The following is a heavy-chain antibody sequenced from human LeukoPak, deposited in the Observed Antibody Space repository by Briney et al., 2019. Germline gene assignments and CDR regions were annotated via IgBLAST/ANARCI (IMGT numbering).Heavy chain of an antibody. V-gene: IGHV4-34*01. D-gene: IGHD3-9*01. J-gene: IGHJ5*02. CDR2: INHSGST. Sequence: SETLSLTCAVYGGSFSGYYWSWIRQPPGKGLEWIGEINHSGSTNYNLSLKSRVTISVDTSKNQFSLKLSSVTAADTAVYYCARSYYDILTGYPKNNWFDPWGQGTLVTVSS. CDR1: GGSFSGYY. CDR3: ARSYYDILTGYPKNNWFDP.